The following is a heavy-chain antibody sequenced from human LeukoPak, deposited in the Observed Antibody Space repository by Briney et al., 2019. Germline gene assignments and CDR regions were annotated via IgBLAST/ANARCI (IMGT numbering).Heavy chain of an antibody. V-gene: IGHV3-53*01. CDR3: ARNVYYYYYMDV. J-gene: IGHJ6*03. CDR1: GFTVSSNY. Sequence: GGSLRLSCAASGFTVSSNYMSWVRQAPGKGLEWVSVIYSGGSTYYAESVKGRFTISRDNAKNSLYLQMNSLRAEDTAVYYCARNVYYYYYMDVWGKGTTVTVSS. CDR2: IYSGGST.